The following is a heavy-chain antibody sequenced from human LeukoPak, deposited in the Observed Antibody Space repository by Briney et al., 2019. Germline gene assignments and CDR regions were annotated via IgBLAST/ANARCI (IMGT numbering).Heavy chain of an antibody. V-gene: IGHV3-23*01. CDR1: GFTFSNCA. J-gene: IGHJ4*02. Sequence: GGSLRLSCTTSGFTFSNCAMSWVRQAPGKGLEWVSAISGGGGSTYSAASVKGRFTISRDNSKNTLYLQMNSLGAEDTAVYYCAKATTSSWYLYDYWGQGTLVTVSS. D-gene: IGHD6-13*01. CDR3: AKATTSSWYLYDY. CDR2: ISGGGGST.